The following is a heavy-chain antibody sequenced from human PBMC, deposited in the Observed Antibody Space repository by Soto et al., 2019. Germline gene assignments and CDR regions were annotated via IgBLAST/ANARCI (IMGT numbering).Heavy chain of an antibody. CDR1: GFTFSIYA. CDR2: ISGSGSST. J-gene: IGHJ6*02. D-gene: IGHD2-15*01. V-gene: IGHV3-23*01. CDR3: AKEPADIVVVVDAIGGMDV. Sequence: GGSLRLSCAASGFTFSIYAMSWVRQAPGKGLEWVSSISGSGSSTYNADSVKGRFTFSRDNSKNTLYLQMNSLRTDDTAVYYCAKEPADIVVVVDAIGGMDVWGQGTTVTVSS.